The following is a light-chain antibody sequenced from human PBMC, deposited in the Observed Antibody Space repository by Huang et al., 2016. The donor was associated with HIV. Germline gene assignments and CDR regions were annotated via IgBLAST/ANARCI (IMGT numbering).Light chain of an antibody. CDR3: QQYNNWPLT. V-gene: IGKV3-15*01. CDR1: QGVSST. Sequence: EIVMTQSPATLSVSPGERATLSCRASQGVSSTLAWYQLIPGQAPRLLIYGASTRATGIPARFAGSGSGTEFTLTISSLQSEDFAVYYWQQYNNWPLTFGGGTKVEIK. CDR2: GAS. J-gene: IGKJ4*01.